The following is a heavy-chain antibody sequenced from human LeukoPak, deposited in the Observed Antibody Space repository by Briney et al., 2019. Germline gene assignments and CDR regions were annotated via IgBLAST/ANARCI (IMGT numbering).Heavy chain of an antibody. Sequence: ASVKVSCKASGYTFTSYAMNWVRQAPGQGLEWMGWMNPNSGNTGYAQKFQGRVTITRNTSISTAYMELSSLRSEDTAVYYCARAMMWELLPFDYWGQGTLVTVSS. V-gene: IGHV1-8*03. CDR3: ARAMMWELLPFDY. D-gene: IGHD1-26*01. CDR2: MNPNSGNT. J-gene: IGHJ4*02. CDR1: GYTFTSYA.